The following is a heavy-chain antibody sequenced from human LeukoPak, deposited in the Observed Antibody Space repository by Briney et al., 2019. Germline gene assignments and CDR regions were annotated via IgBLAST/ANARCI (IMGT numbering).Heavy chain of an antibody. CDR2: IKQDGSEK. Sequence: GGSLRLSCAASGFPFSSYWMSWVRQAPGKGLEWVANIKQDGSEKYYVDSVKGRFTISRDNAKNSLYLQMNSLRAEDTAFYYCTRGQTTSLDWGPGTLVTVSS. J-gene: IGHJ4*02. V-gene: IGHV3-7*01. CDR1: GFPFSSYW. D-gene: IGHD2/OR15-2a*01. CDR3: TRGQTTSLD.